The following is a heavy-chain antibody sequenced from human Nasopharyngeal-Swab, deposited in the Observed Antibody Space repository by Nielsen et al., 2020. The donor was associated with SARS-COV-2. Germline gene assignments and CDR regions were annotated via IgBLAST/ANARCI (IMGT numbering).Heavy chain of an antibody. CDR2: MNPNSGNT. V-gene: IGHV1-8*01. CDR3: ARRRPSWYCSSTSCSPEDY. J-gene: IGHJ4*02. D-gene: IGHD2-2*01. Sequence: VRQMPGKGLEWMGWMNPNSGNTGYAQKFQGRVTMTRNTSISTAYMELSSPRSEDTAVYYCARRRPSWYCSSTSCSPEDYWGQGTLVTVSS.